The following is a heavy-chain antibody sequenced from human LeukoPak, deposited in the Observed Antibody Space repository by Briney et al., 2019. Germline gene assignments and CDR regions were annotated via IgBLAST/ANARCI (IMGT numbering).Heavy chain of an antibody. D-gene: IGHD1-26*01. V-gene: IGHV3-74*01. CDR2: INGDGSST. CDR1: GFTFSSYW. Sequence: GGSLRLSCAASGFTFSSYWMHWVRQAPGKGLVWVSRINGDGSSTSYADSVKGRFTISRDNAKNTLHLQMNSLRAEGTAVYYCVSGSFDYWGQGTLVTVSS. J-gene: IGHJ4*02. CDR3: VSGSFDY.